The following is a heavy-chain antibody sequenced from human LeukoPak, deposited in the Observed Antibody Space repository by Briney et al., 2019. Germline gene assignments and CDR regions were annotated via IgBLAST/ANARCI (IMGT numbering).Heavy chain of an antibody. Sequence: SETLSLTCTVSDDSISDYYRGWIRQPPGKGLVWIGYIYCSGSSNYTPSLKSRVTISVDTSKTQFSLKLSSVTAADTAVYYCARDRPGILDDYWGQGTLVTVSS. CDR2: IYCSGSS. V-gene: IGHV4-59*01. D-gene: IGHD3-10*01. J-gene: IGHJ4*02. CDR3: ARDRPGILDDY. CDR1: DDSISDYY.